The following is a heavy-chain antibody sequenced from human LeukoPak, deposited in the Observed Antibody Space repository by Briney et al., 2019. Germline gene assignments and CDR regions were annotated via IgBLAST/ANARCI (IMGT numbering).Heavy chain of an antibody. CDR3: AREGGYFRPLDY. V-gene: IGHV4-4*02. Sequence: SGTLSLTCDVSGGSVTTTNWWTWVRQPPGKGLEWIGEVHLDGRTNHNPSLRSRLTMSVDLSENHVSLKLTSVTAADTAVYYCAREGGYFRPLDYSGQGTLVTVSS. D-gene: IGHD3-22*01. J-gene: IGHJ4*02. CDR1: GGSVTTTNW. CDR2: VHLDGRT.